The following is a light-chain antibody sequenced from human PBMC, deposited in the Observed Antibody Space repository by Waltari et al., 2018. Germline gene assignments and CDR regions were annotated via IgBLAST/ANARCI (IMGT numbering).Light chain of an antibody. CDR2: GAS. V-gene: IGKV3-15*01. J-gene: IGKJ1*01. CDR1: QSVRTN. CDR3: QQYNNWPPVT. Sequence: EIVLTQSPATLSVSPGERATPSCRASQSVRTNLAWFQQKPGQAPRLLIYGASTRATGIPARFSGSGSGTEFTLTISSLQSEDFAVYYCQQYNNWPPVTFGQGTKVEI.